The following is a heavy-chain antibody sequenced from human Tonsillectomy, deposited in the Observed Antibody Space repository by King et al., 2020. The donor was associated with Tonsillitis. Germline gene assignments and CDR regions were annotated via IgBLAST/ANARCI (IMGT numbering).Heavy chain of an antibody. V-gene: IGHV3-30*01. CDR2: IAHDGSSK. CDR3: AREAYSSGRCGIFDV. Sequence: VQLVESGGGGVQPWGSLRLSCAASVLSVSVAIIHWVRQAPGKGLEWVALIAHDGSSKKYAGTAKGRVTISGDNSQNTVYLPMNSLRADVTAVYYCAREAYSSGRCGIFDVWGRGTKVTVSS. D-gene: IGHD6-19*01. CDR1: VLSVSVAI. J-gene: IGHJ3*01.